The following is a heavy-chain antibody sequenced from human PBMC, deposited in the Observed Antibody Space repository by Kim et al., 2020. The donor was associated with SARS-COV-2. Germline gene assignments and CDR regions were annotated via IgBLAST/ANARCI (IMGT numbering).Heavy chain of an antibody. V-gene: IGHV3-11*06. D-gene: IGHD3-10*01. J-gene: IGHJ4*02. Sequence: GRFTISRDNAKNSLYLQMNSLRAEDTAVYYCARDGPEYYYGSGSYYNLDYWGQGTLVTVSS. CDR3: ARDGPEYYYGSGSYYNLDY.